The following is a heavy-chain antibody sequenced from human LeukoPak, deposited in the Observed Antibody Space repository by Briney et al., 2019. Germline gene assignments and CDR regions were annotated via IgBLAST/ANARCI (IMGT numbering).Heavy chain of an antibody. Sequence: SETLSLTCTVSGGSISSYYWSWIRQPPGKGREGIGNINNSGYNNNNPSLKSRVTISVDTFKNQFSLKLSSVTAADTAVYYCARGRSSYYDSGGYYYLVYWGQGTLVTVSS. J-gene: IGHJ4*02. CDR2: INNSGYN. D-gene: IGHD3-22*01. CDR1: GGSISSYY. V-gene: IGHV4-59*01. CDR3: ARGRSSYYDSGGYYYLVY.